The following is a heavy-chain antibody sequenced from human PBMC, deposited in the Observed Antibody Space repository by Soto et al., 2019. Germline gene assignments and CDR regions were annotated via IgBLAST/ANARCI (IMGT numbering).Heavy chain of an antibody. V-gene: IGHV1-46*01. CDR1: GYIFTGYY. D-gene: IGHD2-2*01. Sequence: RASVKVSCKTSGYIFTGYYIHWVRQAPGQGLEWMGIINPSGGTTTYAQKFQGRVTMTRDTSTGTVYMELSSLRSEDTAVYYCARGPATAPDAYWGLGTLVTVSS. J-gene: IGHJ4*02. CDR2: INPSGGTT. CDR3: ARGPATAPDAY.